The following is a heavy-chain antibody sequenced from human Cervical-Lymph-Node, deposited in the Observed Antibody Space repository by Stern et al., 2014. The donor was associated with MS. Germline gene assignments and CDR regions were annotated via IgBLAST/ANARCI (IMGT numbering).Heavy chain of an antibody. CDR2: ISTGNYT. CDR3: ARVFLIGYGSH. V-gene: IGHV3-11*06. Sequence: QVQLVQSGGDLVKPGGSLRLSCAASGFTFSDYYMSWIRQAPGKGLEWISYISTGNYTNYADSVKGRFTISRDNSKNLLYLQMNSLRADDTAVYYCARVFLIGYGSHWGQGTLVTVSS. D-gene: IGHD5-12*01. J-gene: IGHJ4*02. CDR1: GFTFSDYY.